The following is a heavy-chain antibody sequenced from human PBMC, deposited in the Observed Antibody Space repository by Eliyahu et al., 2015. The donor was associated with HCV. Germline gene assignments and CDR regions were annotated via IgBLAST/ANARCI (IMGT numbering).Heavy chain of an antibody. V-gene: IGHV3-23*03. CDR3: AKGPPVVVVAASKVIY. CDR2: IYSGGSST. Sequence: EVQLLESGGGLVQPGGSLRXSWXXXGFPXSSYAMSWVRQAPGKGXEWVSVIYSGGSSTYYADSVKGRFTISRDNSKNTLYLQMNSLRAEDTAVYYCAKGPPVVVVAASKVIYWGQGTLVTVSS. D-gene: IGHD2-15*01. J-gene: IGHJ4*02. CDR1: GFPXSSYA.